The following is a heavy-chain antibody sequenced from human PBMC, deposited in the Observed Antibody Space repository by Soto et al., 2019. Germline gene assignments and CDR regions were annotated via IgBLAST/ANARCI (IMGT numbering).Heavy chain of an antibody. CDR2: INPNSGGT. J-gene: IGHJ6*02. CDR3: ARDPSFRGDSSGYVHYYYGMDV. D-gene: IGHD3-22*01. V-gene: IGHV1-2*02. Sequence: GASVKVSCKASGYTFTGYYMHWVRQAPGQGLEWMGWINPNSGGTNYAQKFQGRVTMTRDTSISTAYMELSRLRSDDTAVYYCARDPSFRGDSSGYVHYYYGMDVWGQGTTVTVSS. CDR1: GYTFTGYY.